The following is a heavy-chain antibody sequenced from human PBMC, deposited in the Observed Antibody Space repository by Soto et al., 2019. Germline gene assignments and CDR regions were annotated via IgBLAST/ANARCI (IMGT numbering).Heavy chain of an antibody. J-gene: IGHJ4*02. CDR3: ARDVSYSFDY. D-gene: IGHD2-21*01. CDR2: IRGDFSYM. V-gene: IGHV3-48*02. Sequence: GGSLRLSCAASGFTVSSYPMNWVRQAPGKGLEWISHIRGDFSYMSYADSVKGRFTISRDNARSSLYLQMNSLRDDDTAVYFCARDVSYSFDYWGQGILVTVSS. CDR1: GFTVSSYP.